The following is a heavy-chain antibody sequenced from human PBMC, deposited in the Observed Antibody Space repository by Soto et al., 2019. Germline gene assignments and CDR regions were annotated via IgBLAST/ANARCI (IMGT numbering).Heavy chain of an antibody. Sequence: QVQLVESGGGVVQPGRSLRLSCAASGFTFRDYAMHWVRQAPGKGLEWVTLISSDATNKYLADSVKGRFTISRDNSKNTLYLQMNSLRVEDTGIYYYARQGIAARKYYSTYLDVWGQGTTVIV. J-gene: IGHJ6*02. V-gene: IGHV3-30-3*01. CDR3: ARQGIAARKYYSTYLDV. CDR1: GFTFRDYA. D-gene: IGHD6-6*01. CDR2: ISSDATNK.